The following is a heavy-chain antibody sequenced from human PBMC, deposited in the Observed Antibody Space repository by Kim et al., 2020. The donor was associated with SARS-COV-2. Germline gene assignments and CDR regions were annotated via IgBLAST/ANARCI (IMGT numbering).Heavy chain of an antibody. CDR2: ISSSSSYT. J-gene: IGHJ5*02. CDR1: GFTFSDYY. V-gene: IGHV3-11*05. Sequence: GGSLRLSCAASGFTFSDYYMSWIRQAPGKGLEWVSYISSSSSYTNYADSVKGRFTISRDNAKNSLYLQMNSLRAEDTAVYYCARDLRGSPAFRWFDPWGQGTLVTVSS. CDR3: ARDLRGSPAFRWFDP. D-gene: IGHD3-16*01.